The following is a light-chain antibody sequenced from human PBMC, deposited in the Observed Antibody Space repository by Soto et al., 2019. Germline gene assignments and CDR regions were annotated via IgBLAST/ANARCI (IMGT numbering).Light chain of an antibody. J-gene: IGKJ5*01. CDR2: WAS. V-gene: IGKV2-28*01. CDR1: QSLLYNNTYNY. Sequence: DIVVTQSPPTLPVTPGEPDFISCTSSQSLLYNNTYNYLDWYLQKPGQSRQLLIYWASNRAPGGPDTFSGSGSGTDFTLKITKVEAEDVWTSYCMQALQGLTFGQGTRLEIK. CDR3: MQALQGLT.